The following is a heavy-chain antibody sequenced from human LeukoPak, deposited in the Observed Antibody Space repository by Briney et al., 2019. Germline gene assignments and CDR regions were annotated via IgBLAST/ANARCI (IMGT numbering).Heavy chain of an antibody. Sequence: GGSLRLSCAASGFNFSSYAMSWVRQAPGKGLEWVSAISGSGGSTYYADSVKGRFTISRDNSKNTLYLQMNSLRAEDTAVYYCTTGIQLWAYYFDYWGQGTLVTVSS. CDR1: GFNFSSYA. CDR3: TTGIQLWAYYFDY. V-gene: IGHV3-23*01. J-gene: IGHJ4*02. D-gene: IGHD5-18*01. CDR2: ISGSGGST.